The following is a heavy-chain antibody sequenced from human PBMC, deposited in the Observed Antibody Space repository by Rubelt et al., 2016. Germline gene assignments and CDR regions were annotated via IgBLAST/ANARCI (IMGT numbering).Heavy chain of an antibody. CDR1: GFTFTTHA. CDR3: ARTSGYDSGWNDA. D-gene: IGHD6-19*01. V-gene: IGHV3-23*01. Sequence: GSGGGLVQPGGSLRLSCAASGFTFTTHAMSWVRQPPGKGLEWVSTIRGGGGSAYYADSVRGRFTISRANSKNALYLRMNSLRVDDTAVYYCARTSGYDSGWNDAGGQGTLVTVSS. CDR2: IRGGGGSA. J-gene: IGHJ5*02.